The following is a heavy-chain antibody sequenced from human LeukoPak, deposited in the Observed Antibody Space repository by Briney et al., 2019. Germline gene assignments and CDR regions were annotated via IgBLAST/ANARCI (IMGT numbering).Heavy chain of an antibody. D-gene: IGHD1-1*01. V-gene: IGHV3-53*01. CDR2: IYSGGST. CDR3: ARAGRTTKYYFDY. Sequence: GGSLRLSCAASGFSFRTYGMSWVRQAPGKGLEWVSVIYSGGSTYYVDSVKGRFTISRDNSKNTLYLQMNSLRAEDTAVYYCARAGRTTKYYFDYWGQGTLVTVSS. J-gene: IGHJ4*02. CDR1: GFSFRTYG.